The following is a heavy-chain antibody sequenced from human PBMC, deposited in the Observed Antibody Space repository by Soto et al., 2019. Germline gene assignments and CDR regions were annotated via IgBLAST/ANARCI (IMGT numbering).Heavy chain of an antibody. D-gene: IGHD3-10*01. CDR2: ISAYNGNT. J-gene: IGHJ6*03. V-gene: IGHV1-18*01. CDR3: AREGNYYGSGSYSYYYYMDV. CDR1: GYTLNSYG. Sequence: ASVKVSCKASGYTLNSYGISWVRQDNGQGLEWMGWISAYNGNTNYAQKLQGRVTMTTDTSTSTAYMELRSLRSDDTAVYYCAREGNYYGSGSYSYYYYMDVWGKGTTVTVSS.